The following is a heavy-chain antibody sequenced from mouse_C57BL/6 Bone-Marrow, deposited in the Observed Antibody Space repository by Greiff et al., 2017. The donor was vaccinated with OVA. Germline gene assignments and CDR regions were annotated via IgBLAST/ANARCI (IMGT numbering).Heavy chain of an antibody. CDR3: ARRGGNYVYYYAMDY. V-gene: IGHV1-81*01. D-gene: IGHD2-1*01. J-gene: IGHJ4*01. Sequence: VHLVESGAELARPGASVKLSCKASGYTFTSYGISWVKQRTGQGLEWIGEIYPRSGNTYYNEKFKGKATLTADKSSSTAYMELRSLTSEDSAVYFCARRGGNYVYYYAMDYWGQGTSVTVSS. CDR2: IYPRSGNT. CDR1: GYTFTSYG.